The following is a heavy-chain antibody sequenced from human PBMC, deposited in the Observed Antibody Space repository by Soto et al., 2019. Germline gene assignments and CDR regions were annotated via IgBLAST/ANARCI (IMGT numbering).Heavy chain of an antibody. CDR2: IYHSGST. D-gene: IGHD5-18*01. CDR1: GGSISSGGYS. J-gene: IGHJ4*02. CDR3: ARARYSYGYLDY. Sequence: PSETLSLTCAVSGGSISSGGYSWSWIRQPPGKGLEWIGYIYHSGSTYYNPSLKSRVTISVDRSKNQFSLKLSSVTAADTAVYYCARARYSYGYLDYWGQGTLVTVSS. V-gene: IGHV4-30-2*01.